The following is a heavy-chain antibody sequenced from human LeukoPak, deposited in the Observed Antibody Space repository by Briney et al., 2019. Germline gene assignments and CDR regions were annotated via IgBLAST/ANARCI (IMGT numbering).Heavy chain of an antibody. CDR2: ISSSGSYI. CDR3: ARGGDYGDYVGY. D-gene: IGHD4-17*01. Sequence: GGSLRLSCAASGFTFDDYAMNWVRLAPGKGLEWVSSISSSGSYIYYADSVKGRFTMSRDNAKNSLYLQMNSLGAEDTAVYYCARGGDYGDYVGYWGQGTLVTVSS. J-gene: IGHJ4*02. CDR1: GFTFDDYA. V-gene: IGHV3-21*01.